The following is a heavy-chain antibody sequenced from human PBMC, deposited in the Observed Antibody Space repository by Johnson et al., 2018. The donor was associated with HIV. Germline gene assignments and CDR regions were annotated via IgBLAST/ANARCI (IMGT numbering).Heavy chain of an antibody. J-gene: IGHJ3*02. CDR2: INWNGGST. V-gene: IGHV3-20*04. CDR1: GFTFDDYD. Sequence: EVQLVESGGNVVRPGGSLRLSCAASGFTFDDYDMSWVRQAPGKGLEWVSGINWNGGSTGYADSVKGRFTISRDTAKNSLYLQMNSLRAEATALYYCARGKLPAALRRGDACDIWGQGTMVTVSS. D-gene: IGHD2-2*01. CDR3: ARGKLPAALRRGDACDI.